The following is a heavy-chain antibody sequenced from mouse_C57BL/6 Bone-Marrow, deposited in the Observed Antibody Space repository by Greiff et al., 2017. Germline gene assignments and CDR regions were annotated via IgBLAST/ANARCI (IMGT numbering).Heavy chain of an antibody. J-gene: IGHJ1*03. CDR1: GFTFSSYA. CDR3: ARDQDGSSYWYFDV. Sequence: EVKLVESGGGLVKPGGSLTLSCAASGFTFSSYAMSWVRQTPEKRLEWVATISDGGSYTYYPDNVKGRFTISRDNAKNNLYLQMSHLKSEDTAMYYCARDQDGSSYWYFDVWGTGTTVTVSS. V-gene: IGHV5-4*01. CDR2: ISDGGSYT. D-gene: IGHD1-1*01.